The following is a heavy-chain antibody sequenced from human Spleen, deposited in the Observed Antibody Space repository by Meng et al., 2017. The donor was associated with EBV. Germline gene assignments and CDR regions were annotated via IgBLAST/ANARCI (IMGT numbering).Heavy chain of an antibody. CDR3: ARAYCDSTSCYLLFDP. J-gene: IGHJ5*02. Sequence: VQIPQWGAGLLEPSETLPLTWGVYGGSFSGYYWSWIRQPPGKGLEWIGEINHSGSTNYNPSLKSRVTISVDTSKNQFSLKVSSVTAADTAVYYCARAYCDSTSCYLLFDPWGQGTLVTVSS. CDR1: GGSFSGYY. CDR2: INHSGST. D-gene: IGHD2-2*01. V-gene: IGHV4-34*01.